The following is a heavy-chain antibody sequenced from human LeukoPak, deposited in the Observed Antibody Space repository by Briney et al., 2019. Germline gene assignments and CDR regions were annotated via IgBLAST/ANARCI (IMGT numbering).Heavy chain of an antibody. Sequence: GGSLRLSCAASGFSFSSYAMSWVRQAPARGMEWVASMKGGGETFYADSVKGRFTLSRDLSGNTVFLQLNTLTVEATPIYYCARASWVSTADAVWWGQGTLVTVSS. CDR2: MKGGGET. CDR3: ARASWVSTADAVW. D-gene: IGHD3-16*01. V-gene: IGHV3-23*01. CDR1: GFSFSSYA. J-gene: IGHJ4*02.